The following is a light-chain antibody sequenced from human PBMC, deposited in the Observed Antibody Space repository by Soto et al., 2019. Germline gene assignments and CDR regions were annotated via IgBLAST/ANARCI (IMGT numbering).Light chain of an antibody. CDR1: SSDVGGYNY. J-gene: IGLJ1*01. CDR3: SSYTSSRFYV. Sequence: QSALTQPASVSGSPGQSITISCTGPSSDVGGYNYVSWYQQHPGKAPKLMIYDVSNRPSGVSNRFSGSKSGNTASLTISGLQAEDEADYYCSSYTSSRFYVFGTGTKLTVL. CDR2: DVS. V-gene: IGLV2-14*01.